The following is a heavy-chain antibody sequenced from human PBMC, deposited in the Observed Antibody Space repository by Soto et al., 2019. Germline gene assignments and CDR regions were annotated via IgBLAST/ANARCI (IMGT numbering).Heavy chain of an antibody. CDR2: ISAYNGNT. V-gene: IGHV1-18*01. D-gene: IGHD4-17*01. CDR1: GYTFTSYG. J-gene: IGHJ4*02. CDR3: ARGALDYGDSTGVDY. Sequence: QVQLVQSGAEVKKPGASVKVSCKASGYTFTSYGISWVRQAPGQGLEWMGWISAYNGNTNYAQKRQGRGTMXXDXSXXTAYMELRSLRSDDTAVYYCARGALDYGDSTGVDYWGQGTLVTVSS.